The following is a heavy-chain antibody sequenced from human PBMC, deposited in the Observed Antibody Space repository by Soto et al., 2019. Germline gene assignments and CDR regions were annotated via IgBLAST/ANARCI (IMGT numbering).Heavy chain of an antibody. Sequence: ASVKVSCKASGYTFTSYYMHWVRQAPGQGLEWMGIINPSSGSTSYAQKFQGRVTMTRDTSTSTDYMELSSLRSEDTAVYYCARGVLLWFGEHRGWFDPWGHGNRVTVSS. CDR2: INPSSGST. D-gene: IGHD3-10*01. CDR1: GYTFTSYY. CDR3: ARGVLLWFGEHRGWFDP. J-gene: IGHJ5*02. V-gene: IGHV1-46*01.